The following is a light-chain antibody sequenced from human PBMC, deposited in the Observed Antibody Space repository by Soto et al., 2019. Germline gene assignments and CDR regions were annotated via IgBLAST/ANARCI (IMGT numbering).Light chain of an antibody. CDR1: QGIGSW. CDR3: QHVNSYPLS. V-gene: IGKV1-12*01. CDR2: TES. J-gene: IGKJ4*01. Sequence: DIQMTQSPSSVSASGGDRVTITCRASQGIGSWLAWYQQKPGKAPKLLIYTESSLQSGVPSRFSGSGFGTDVTRPISSLQPEDFATYYCQHVNSYPLSFGGGTKVEIK.